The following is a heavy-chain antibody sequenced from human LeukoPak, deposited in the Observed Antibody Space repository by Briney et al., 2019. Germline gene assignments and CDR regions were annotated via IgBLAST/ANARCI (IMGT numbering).Heavy chain of an antibody. J-gene: IGHJ4*02. CDR2: KSSSDDGT. CDR3: ARAPVTSCRGAGCYPFDL. CDR1: GFPLSSYA. D-gene: IGHD2-21*01. V-gene: IGHV3-23*01. Sequence: GGSLRLSCAASGFPLSSYAMSWVRQVPGKGLEWVSAKSSSDDGTYHADSVRGRFTIYRDNFRNTLYLQMNRLRVEDAALYYCARAPVTSCRGAGCYPFDLWGQGVLVTVSS.